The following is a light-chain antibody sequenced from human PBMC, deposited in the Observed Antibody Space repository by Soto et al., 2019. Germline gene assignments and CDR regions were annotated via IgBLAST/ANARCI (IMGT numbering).Light chain of an antibody. Sequence: DIQMSGYTSPLPAAVVDRVTITCVASQSISTWLAWYQQKPGKAPKLLIYGASTLQSGVPSRFSGSGSGTEFTLTISSLQPDDFATYYCQHYNSYSEAFGQGTKVDIK. J-gene: IGKJ1*01. CDR2: GAS. CDR3: QHYNSYSEA. CDR1: QSISTW. V-gene: IGKV1-5*01.